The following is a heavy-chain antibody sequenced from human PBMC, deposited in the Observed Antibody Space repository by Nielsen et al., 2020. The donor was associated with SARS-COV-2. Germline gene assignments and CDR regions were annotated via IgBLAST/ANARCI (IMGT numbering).Heavy chain of an antibody. J-gene: IGHJ6*02. CDR2: ISAYNGNT. D-gene: IGHD3-22*01. Sequence: ASVKVSCKASGYTFTSYGISWVRQAPGQGLEWMGWISAYNGNTNYVQKLQGRVTMTTDTSTSTVYMELSSLRSEDTAVYYCAKDNADYYDSNYGMDVWGQGTTVTVSS. V-gene: IGHV1-18*01. CDR3: AKDNADYYDSNYGMDV. CDR1: GYTFTSYG.